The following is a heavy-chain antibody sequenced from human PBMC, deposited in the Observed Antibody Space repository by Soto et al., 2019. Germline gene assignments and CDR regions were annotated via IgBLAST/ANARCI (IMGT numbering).Heavy chain of an antibody. CDR1: GGSISSSY. D-gene: IGHD6-19*01. V-gene: IGHV4-59*08. Sequence: SETLSLTCTVSGGSISSSYWSWIRQPPGKGLEWIGYIYYSGSTNYNPSLKSRVTISVDTSKNQFSLKLSSVTAAETAVYYCARQSSGWYNWFDPWGQGTLVT. J-gene: IGHJ5*02. CDR2: IYYSGST. CDR3: ARQSSGWYNWFDP.